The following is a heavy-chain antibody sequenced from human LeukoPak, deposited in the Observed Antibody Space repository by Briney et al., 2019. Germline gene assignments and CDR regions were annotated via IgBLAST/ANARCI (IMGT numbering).Heavy chain of an antibody. V-gene: IGHV3-9*01. CDR3: AKDLSSAITSALVLDV. J-gene: IGHJ6*02. CDR2: ITWNRDNI. D-gene: IGHD3-22*01. Sequence: GGSLRLSCTVSGFTFDDYAMHWVRHTPGKGLERVAGITWNRDNIGYGDSVKSRFTISRDNVRNVLYLQMNSLRPEDTALYYCAKDLSSAITSALVLDVWGQGTTV. CDR1: GFTFDDYA.